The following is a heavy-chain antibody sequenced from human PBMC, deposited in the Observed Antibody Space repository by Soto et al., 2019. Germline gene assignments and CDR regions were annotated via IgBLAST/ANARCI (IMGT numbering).Heavy chain of an antibody. CDR2: IKSKNEGWTT. Sequence: PGGSLRLSCAASGFTFQKAWMNSDRQAPGKRLEWVGSIKSKNEGWTTDNAAPEKGRFTITRDDSKNTLSLQMNSLKSEDTAVYYCTTLMVGTDYYVDYWGRGT. D-gene: IGHD2-21*01. CDR1: GFTFQKAW. V-gene: IGHV3-15*07. CDR3: TTLMVGTDYYVDY. J-gene: IGHJ4*02.